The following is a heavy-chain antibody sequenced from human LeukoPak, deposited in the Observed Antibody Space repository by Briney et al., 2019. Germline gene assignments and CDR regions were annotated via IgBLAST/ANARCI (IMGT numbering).Heavy chain of an antibody. CDR1: GGSISSSSYY. D-gene: IGHD1-26*01. V-gene: IGHV4-39*01. J-gene: IGHJ4*02. CDR2: IYYSGST. CDR3: ASNIVGATNFDY. Sequence: SETLSLTCTVSGGSISSSSYYWGWLRQPPGKGLEWIGSIYYSGSTYYNPSLKSRVTISVDTSKNQFSLKLSSVTAADTAVYYCASNIVGATNFDYWGQGTLVTVSS.